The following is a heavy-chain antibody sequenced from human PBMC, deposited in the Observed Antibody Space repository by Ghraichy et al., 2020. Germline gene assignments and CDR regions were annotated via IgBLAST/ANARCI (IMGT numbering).Heavy chain of an antibody. Sequence: ASVKVSCKASGYTFTGYYMHWVRQAPGQGLEWMGWINPNSGGTNYAQKFQGWVTMTRDTSISTAYMELSRLRSDDTAVYYCARGARPGWRRGGDAFDIWGQGTMVTVSS. CDR2: INPNSGGT. V-gene: IGHV1-2*04. CDR1: GYTFTGYY. J-gene: IGHJ3*02. D-gene: IGHD6-19*01. CDR3: ARGARPGWRRGGDAFDI.